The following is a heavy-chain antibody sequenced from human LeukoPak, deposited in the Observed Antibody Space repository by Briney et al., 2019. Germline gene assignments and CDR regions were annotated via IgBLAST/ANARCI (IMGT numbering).Heavy chain of an antibody. J-gene: IGHJ6*03. CDR1: GFTFSSYA. Sequence: GGSLRLSCAASGFTFSSYAMSWVRQAPGKGLEWVSAISGSGGSTYYADSVKVRFTISRDNSKNTLYLQMNSLRAEDTAVYYCALAARPAYYYYYMDVWGKGTTVTVSS. V-gene: IGHV3-23*01. CDR3: ALAARPAYYYYYMDV. D-gene: IGHD6-6*01. CDR2: ISGSGGST.